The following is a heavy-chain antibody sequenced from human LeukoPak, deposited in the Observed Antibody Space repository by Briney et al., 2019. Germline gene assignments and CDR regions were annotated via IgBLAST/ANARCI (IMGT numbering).Heavy chain of an antibody. V-gene: IGHV1-18*01. J-gene: IGHJ4*02. D-gene: IGHD6-19*01. CDR1: GYTFTSYG. CDR3: ARVEMGSSGWPFTIFDY. CDR2: ISAYNGNT. Sequence: ASVKVSCKASGYTFTSYGISWVRQAPGQGLEWMGWISAYNGNTNYAQKLQGRVTMTTDTSTSTAYMELRSLRSDDTAVYYCARVEMGSSGWPFTIFDYWGQGTLVTVSS.